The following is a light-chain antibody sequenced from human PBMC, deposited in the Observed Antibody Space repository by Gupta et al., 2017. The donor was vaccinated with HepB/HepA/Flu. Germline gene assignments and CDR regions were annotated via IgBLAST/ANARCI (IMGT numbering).Light chain of an antibody. CDR3: QHSGTGA. Sequence: DIVLTQSPGTLSLSPGERATLSCRASQSVANSFVAWYQQRAGQAPRLLIYGGYTRATDIQDRFSGSGSGTDFTLASQRLENEDFEVYFCQHSGTGAFGQGTKVDIK. CDR2: GGY. CDR1: QSVANSF. V-gene: IGKV3-20*01. J-gene: IGKJ1*01.